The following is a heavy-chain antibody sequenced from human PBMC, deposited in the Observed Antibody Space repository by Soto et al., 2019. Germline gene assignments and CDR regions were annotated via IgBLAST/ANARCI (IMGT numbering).Heavy chain of an antibody. Sequence: QAQLVESGGGVVQPGRSLRLSCAASGFTFSSYGMHWVRQAPGTGLEWVAVISYDGGLQHYADSVKGRFTISRDTSKSVMLLQMNSLRAEDTAVYCCVSDRGYGHASVPYSWGQGTLVSVSS. V-gene: IGHV3-30*03. J-gene: IGHJ4*02. D-gene: IGHD5-18*01. CDR3: VSDRGYGHASVPYS. CDR2: ISYDGGLQ. CDR1: GFTFSSYG.